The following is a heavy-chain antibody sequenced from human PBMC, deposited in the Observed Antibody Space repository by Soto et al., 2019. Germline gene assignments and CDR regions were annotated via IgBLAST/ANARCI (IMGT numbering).Heavy chain of an antibody. CDR1: GGSFSGYY. V-gene: IGHV4-34*01. CDR2: INHSGST. D-gene: IGHD3-16*02. Sequence: QVQLQQWGAGLLKPSETLSLTCAVYGGSFSGYYWSWIRQPPGKGLEWIGEINHSGSTNYNPSLKSRVTISVDTSKNQFSLKLSSVTPADNTVYYCARVSFWGSYRYTGLDWGQGTLVTVSS. J-gene: IGHJ4*02. CDR3: ARVSFWGSYRYTGLD.